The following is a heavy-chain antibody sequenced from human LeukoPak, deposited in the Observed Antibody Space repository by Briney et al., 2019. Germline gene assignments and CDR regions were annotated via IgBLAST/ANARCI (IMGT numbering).Heavy chain of an antibody. V-gene: IGHV4-38-2*02. CDR3: ARVTYGDYYFDF. J-gene: IGHJ4*02. D-gene: IGHD4-17*01. Sequence: SETLSLICTVSGFSISRGSYWGWIRQPPGKGLEWLGHIYHGGRTYYAPSLKSRLAISVDTSKNQFSLRLTSVTAADTAVYYCARVTYGDYYFDFWGQGALVTVSS. CDR2: IYHGGRT. CDR1: GFSISRGSY.